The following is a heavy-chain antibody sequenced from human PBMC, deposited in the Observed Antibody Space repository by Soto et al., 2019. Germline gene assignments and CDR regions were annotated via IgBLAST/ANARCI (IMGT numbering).Heavy chain of an antibody. V-gene: IGHV2-26*01. CDR1: GFSLSNARRG. D-gene: IGHD1-7*01. CDR2: IFSNDEK. CDR3: ARIKTGTTWVDY. J-gene: IGHJ4*02. Sequence: SGPTLVNPTETLTLTCTVSGFSLSNARRGVSWIRQPPGKALEWLAHIFSNDEKSYSTSLKSRLTISKDTSKSQVVLTMTNMDPVDTATYYCARIKTGTTWVDYWGQGTLVTVYS.